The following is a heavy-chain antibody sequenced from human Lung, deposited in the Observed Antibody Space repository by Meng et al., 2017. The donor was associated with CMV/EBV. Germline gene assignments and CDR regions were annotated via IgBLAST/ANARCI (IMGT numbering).Heavy chain of an antibody. J-gene: IGHJ4*02. D-gene: IGHD1-26*01. CDR1: GVSTSSNMR. CDR2: IDDSGST. CDR3: ARGKQDAWGLLAY. Sequence: QWQLKETGPGLWKPSGTLSLTCGGFGVSTSSNMRWTWVPQPPGKGLEWIGDIDDSGSTNYNPSLNSRISISLDKSKNHFSLKVNSVTAADTAVYYCARGKQDAWGLLAYWGQGALVTVSS. V-gene: IGHV4-4*02.